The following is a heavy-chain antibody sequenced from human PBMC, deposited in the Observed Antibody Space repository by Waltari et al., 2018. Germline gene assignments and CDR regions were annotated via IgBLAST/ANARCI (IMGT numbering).Heavy chain of an antibody. CDR1: GFTFRRYW. Sequence: EVQLVESGGGLVQPGGSLRLSCAGSGFTFRRYWMHWVRQAPGKGLVWVSLIDTDGTTTNYADSVKGRFTISRDNARNTVHLLMSSLRAEETAVYYCARSRAWSDIDNWGQGTPVSVSS. D-gene: IGHD2-15*01. CDR2: IDTDGTTT. CDR3: ARSRAWSDIDN. V-gene: IGHV3-74*01. J-gene: IGHJ4*02.